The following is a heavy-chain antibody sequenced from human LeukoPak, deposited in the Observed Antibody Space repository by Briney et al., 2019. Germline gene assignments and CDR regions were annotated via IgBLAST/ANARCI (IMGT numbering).Heavy chain of an antibody. CDR2: INPNTGDI. J-gene: IGHJ4*02. CDR3: ARPYQLDTAYSPDAF. CDR1: GYTFTSYG. D-gene: IGHD5-18*01. V-gene: IGHV1-2*02. Sequence: ASVKVSCKASGYTFTSYGISWVRQAPGQGLEWMGWINPNTGDIVYAQRFQGRVTLTRDTSITTSYMDLSSLISDDTAVYYCARPYQLDTAYSPDAFWGQGTLVTVSS.